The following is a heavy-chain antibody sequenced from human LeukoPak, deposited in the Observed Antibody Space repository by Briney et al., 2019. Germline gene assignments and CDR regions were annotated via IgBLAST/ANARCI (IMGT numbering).Heavy chain of an antibody. D-gene: IGHD1-14*01. J-gene: IGHJ3*02. V-gene: IGHV3-30*18. CDR2: ISYDGSNK. Sequence: GRPLRLSCAASGFTFSSYGMHWVRQAPGKGLEWVAVISYDGSNKYYADSVKGRFTISRDNSKNTLYLQMNSLRAEDTAVYYCAKESALTNAFDIWGQGTMVTVSS. CDR3: AKESALTNAFDI. CDR1: GFTFSSYG.